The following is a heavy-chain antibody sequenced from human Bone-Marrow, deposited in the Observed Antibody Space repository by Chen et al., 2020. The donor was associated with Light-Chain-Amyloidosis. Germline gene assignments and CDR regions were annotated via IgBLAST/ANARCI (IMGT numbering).Heavy chain of an antibody. D-gene: IGHD6-6*01. V-gene: IGHV3-11*01. Sequence: QVQLVESGGGLVKPGGSLRLSCAASGFTFSDYYMSWIRQAPGKGLEWCSYISSSGSTIYYADSVKGRFTISRDNAKNSLYLQMNSLRAEDTAVYYCARERVLVPYYYYGMDVWGQGTTVTVSS. J-gene: IGHJ6*02. CDR1: GFTFSDYY. CDR2: ISSSGSTI. CDR3: ARERVLVPYYYYGMDV.